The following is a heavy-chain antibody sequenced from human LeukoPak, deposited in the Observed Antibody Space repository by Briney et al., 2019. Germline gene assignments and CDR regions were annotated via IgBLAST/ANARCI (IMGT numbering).Heavy chain of an antibody. V-gene: IGHV3-21*01. CDR2: ISSSSSYI. CDR1: GFTFSSYS. Sequence: GGSLRLSCAASGFTFSSYSMNWVRQAPGKGLEWVSSISSSSSYIYYADSVKGRFTISRDNAKNSLYLQMNSLRAEDTAVYYCARVGVLEWLPFGYYYMDVWGKGTTVTVSS. J-gene: IGHJ6*03. CDR3: ARVGVLEWLPFGYYYMDV. D-gene: IGHD3-3*01.